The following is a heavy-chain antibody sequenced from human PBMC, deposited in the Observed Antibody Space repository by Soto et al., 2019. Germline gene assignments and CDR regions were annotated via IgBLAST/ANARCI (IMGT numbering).Heavy chain of an antibody. CDR3: ARALDYDFWGGRNWFDP. J-gene: IGHJ5*02. V-gene: IGHV4-59*01. CDR2: IYYTGIT. D-gene: IGHD3-3*01. Sequence: WTWIRQPPGKGLEWVGYIYYTGITNYNPSLKRRVTISLDRSKNQFSLKLDSVTAADTAVYYCARALDYDFWGGRNWFDPWGQGTLVTVSS.